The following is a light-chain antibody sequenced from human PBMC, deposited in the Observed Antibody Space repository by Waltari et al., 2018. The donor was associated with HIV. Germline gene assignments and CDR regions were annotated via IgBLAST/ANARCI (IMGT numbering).Light chain of an antibody. CDR1: SSDIATYHY. CDR2: DAN. CDR3: ASYTITSTLV. Sequence: QSALTQPASVSGSLGQSITISCIGTSSDIATYHYVSWYQHHSDKAPRLVIYDANSRPSGVPFRFSGSKSGNTASLTISGLQAEDEADYYCASYTITSTLVFGGGTKVTVL. J-gene: IGLJ3*02. V-gene: IGLV2-14*01.